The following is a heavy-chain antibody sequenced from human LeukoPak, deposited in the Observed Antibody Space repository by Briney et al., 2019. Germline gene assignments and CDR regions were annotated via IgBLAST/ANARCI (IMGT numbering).Heavy chain of an antibody. CDR1: GGSISSSSYY. J-gene: IGHJ6*03. CDR3: ARDLSGSSDYYYYYIDV. CDR2: IYYSGST. D-gene: IGHD1-26*01. Sequence: SETLSLTCTVSGGSISSSSYYWGWIRQPPGKGLEWIGSIYYSGSTYYNPSLKSRVTISIDTSKNQFSLKLSSVTAADTAVYYCARDLSGSSDYYYYYIDVWGKGTTVTVSS. V-gene: IGHV4-39*07.